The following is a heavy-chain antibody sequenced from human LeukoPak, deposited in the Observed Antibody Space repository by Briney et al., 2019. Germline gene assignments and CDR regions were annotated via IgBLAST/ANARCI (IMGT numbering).Heavy chain of an antibody. CDR1: GYTFTSYG. CDR2: ISAYNGNT. CDR3: ARTRVAATTSYFYYGMDV. D-gene: IGHD2-15*01. Sequence: ASVKVSCKASGYTFTSYGISWVRQAPGQGLEWMGWISAYNGNTNYAQKFQGRVTITADESTSTAYMELSSLRSEDTAVYYCARTRVAATTSYFYYGMDVWGQGTTVTVSS. J-gene: IGHJ6*02. V-gene: IGHV1-18*01.